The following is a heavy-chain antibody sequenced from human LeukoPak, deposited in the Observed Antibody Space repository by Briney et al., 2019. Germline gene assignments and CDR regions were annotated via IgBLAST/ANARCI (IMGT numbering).Heavy chain of an antibody. V-gene: IGHV1-69*05. CDR1: GGTFSSYA. D-gene: IGHD3-22*01. Sequence: SVKVSCKASGGTFSSYAISWVRQAPGQGLEWMGGIIPILGTANYAQKFQGRVTITTDESTSTAYMELSSLRSEDTAVYYCARGATPNYYDSSGYPGPFDYWGQGALVTVSS. CDR3: ARGATPNYYDSSGYPGPFDY. CDR2: IIPILGTA. J-gene: IGHJ4*02.